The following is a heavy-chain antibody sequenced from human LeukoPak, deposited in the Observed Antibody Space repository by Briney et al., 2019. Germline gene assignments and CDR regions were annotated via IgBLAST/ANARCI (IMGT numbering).Heavy chain of an antibody. CDR2: ISGSGGST. CDR3: AKDIGYLDSAAGSFDY. J-gene: IGHJ4*02. V-gene: IGHV3-23*01. CDR1: GITFSSYA. D-gene: IGHD6-13*01. Sequence: PGGSLRLSCAASGITFSSYAMSWVRQAPGKGLEWVSAISGSGGSTYYADSVKGRFTISRDNSKNTLYLQMNSLRAEDTAVYYCAKDIGYLDSAAGSFDYWGQGTLVTVSS.